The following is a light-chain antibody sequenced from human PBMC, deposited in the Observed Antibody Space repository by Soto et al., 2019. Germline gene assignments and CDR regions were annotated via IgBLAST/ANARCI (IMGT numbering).Light chain of an antibody. V-gene: IGKV3-15*01. CDR1: QSVNNN. J-gene: IGKJ1*01. CDR3: QEYNTWPWT. Sequence: ETLMTQSPATLSVSPGERATLSCRASQSVNNNLAWYQQKLGQAPRVLIYGASTRATGIPARFTGSGSGTEFILTITILQSEDSAVYYCQEYNTWPWTFGQGTK. CDR2: GAS.